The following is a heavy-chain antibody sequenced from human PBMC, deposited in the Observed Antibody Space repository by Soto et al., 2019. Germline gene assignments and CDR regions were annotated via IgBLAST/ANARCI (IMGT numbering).Heavy chain of an antibody. J-gene: IGHJ6*02. Sequence: QVQLQESGPGLVKPSETLSLTCTVSGGSINNYYWTWIRQPPGKGLDWIGYVYYSGSTTYNPSLKSRLTISVDTSKNQFSLKLSSVTAADTAVYYCARFFRGVDVWGQGTSVTVSS. CDR2: VYYSGST. V-gene: IGHV4-59*01. CDR1: GGSINNYY. CDR3: ARFFRGVDV. D-gene: IGHD3-10*01.